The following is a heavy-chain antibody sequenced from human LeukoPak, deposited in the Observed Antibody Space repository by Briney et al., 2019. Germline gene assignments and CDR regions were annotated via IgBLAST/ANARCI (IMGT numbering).Heavy chain of an antibody. CDR3: ARRPMVRGYYFDY. V-gene: IGHV4-4*02. J-gene: IGHJ4*02. CDR2: INHSGTT. CDR1: GGSISSNNW. D-gene: IGHD3-10*01. Sequence: PSGTLSLTCVVSGGSISSNNWWVWVRQPPGKGLEWIGEINHSGTTNYNPSLKTQVTISVDKSKNKFSLKLNSVTAADTAVYYCARRPMVRGYYFDYWGQGTLVTVSS.